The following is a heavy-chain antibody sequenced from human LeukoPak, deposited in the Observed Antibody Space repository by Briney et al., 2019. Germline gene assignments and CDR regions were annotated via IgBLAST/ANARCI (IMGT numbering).Heavy chain of an antibody. V-gene: IGHV3-48*03. J-gene: IGHJ4*02. Sequence: PGGSLRLSCAASGFTFSSYEMNWVRQAPGKGLEWVSYISSSGSTIYCADSVKGRFTISRDNAKNSLYLQMHSLRAEDTAVYYCAAYDSSGFFDYWGQGTLVTVSS. CDR2: ISSSGSTI. CDR3: AAYDSSGFFDY. D-gene: IGHD3-22*01. CDR1: GFTFSSYE.